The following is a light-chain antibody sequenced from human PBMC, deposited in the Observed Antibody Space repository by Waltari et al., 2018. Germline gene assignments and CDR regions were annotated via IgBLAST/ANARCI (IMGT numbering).Light chain of an antibody. CDR1: SSDVGCYNY. CDR3: SSYTSSSTVV. Sequence: QSALTQPASVSGSPGQSIHISFTGTSSDVGCYNYFSWYQQHPGKAPKLMIYEVSNRPSGVSNRFSGSKSGNTASLTISGLQAEDEADYYCSSYTSSSTVVFGGGTKLTVL. V-gene: IGLV2-14*01. CDR2: EVS. J-gene: IGLJ2*01.